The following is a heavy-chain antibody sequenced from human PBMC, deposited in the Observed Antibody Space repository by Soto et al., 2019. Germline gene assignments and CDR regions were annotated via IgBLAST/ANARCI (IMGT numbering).Heavy chain of an antibody. CDR1: GRSISISIYD. V-gene: IGHV4-39*01. Sequence: PSETLSLTCTVAGRSISISIYDWAWIRQPPGKGLEWIGSIYYSGSTYYNPSLKSRVTISVDTSKNQFSLKLSSVTAADTAVYYCARLGGYCSGGSCYFLPTYYYYYMDVWGKGTTVTVSS. CDR2: IYYSGST. J-gene: IGHJ6*03. CDR3: ARLGGYCSGGSCYFLPTYYYYYMDV. D-gene: IGHD2-15*01.